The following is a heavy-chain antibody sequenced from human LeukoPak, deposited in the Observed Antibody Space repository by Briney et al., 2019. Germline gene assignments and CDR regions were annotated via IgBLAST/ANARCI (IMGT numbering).Heavy chain of an antibody. Sequence: SVKVSCKASGGTFSSYAISRVRQAPGQGLEWMGGIIPIFGTANYAQKFQGRVTITTDESTSTAYMELSSLRSEDTAVYYCARAQEMATMRGWYFDLWGRGTLVTVSS. CDR3: ARAQEMATMRGWYFDL. D-gene: IGHD5-24*01. J-gene: IGHJ2*01. CDR1: GGTFSSYA. V-gene: IGHV1-69*05. CDR2: IIPIFGTA.